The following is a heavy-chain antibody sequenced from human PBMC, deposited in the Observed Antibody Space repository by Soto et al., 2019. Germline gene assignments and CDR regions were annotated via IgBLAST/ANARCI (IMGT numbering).Heavy chain of an antibody. CDR1: VGSISSYY. CDR2: IYYSGST. J-gene: IGHJ4*02. V-gene: IGHV4-59*01. Sequence: SETLSLNCTVSVGSISSYYWSWIRQPPGKGLEWIGYIYYSGSTNYNPSLKSRVTISVDTSKNQFSLKLSSVTAADTAVYYCARGQYYFDYWGQGTLVTVSS. D-gene: IGHD4-4*01. CDR3: ARGQYYFDY.